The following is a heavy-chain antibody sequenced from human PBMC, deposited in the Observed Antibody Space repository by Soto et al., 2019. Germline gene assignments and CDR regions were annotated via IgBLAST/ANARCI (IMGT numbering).Heavy chain of an antibody. V-gene: IGHV3-30-3*01. J-gene: IGHJ4*02. CDR3: ARDAVAIDY. CDR1: GFSLSTYA. CDR2: LSYDGSNK. Sequence: QVQLVESGGGVVQPGRSLRLSCAASGFSLSTYAMYWVRQAPGKGLEWVAVLSYDGSNKYYADSVKGRFTISRDSSKNTLFLQMNSLRPEDTAVYFCARDAVAIDYWGQGTLVTVSS. D-gene: IGHD6-19*01.